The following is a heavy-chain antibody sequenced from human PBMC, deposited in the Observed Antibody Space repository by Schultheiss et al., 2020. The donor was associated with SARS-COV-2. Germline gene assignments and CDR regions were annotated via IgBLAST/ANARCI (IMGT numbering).Heavy chain of an antibody. CDR1: GGSISSSSYY. D-gene: IGHD3-10*01. CDR2: IYHSGST. J-gene: IGHJ5*02. V-gene: IGHV4-39*07. CDR3: ARDRGSNWFDP. Sequence: SETLSLTCTVSGGSISSSSYYWGWIRQPPGKGLEWIGSIYHSGSTNYNPSLKSRVTMSVDTSKNQFSLKLSSVTAADTAVYYCARDRGSNWFDPWGQGTLVTVSS.